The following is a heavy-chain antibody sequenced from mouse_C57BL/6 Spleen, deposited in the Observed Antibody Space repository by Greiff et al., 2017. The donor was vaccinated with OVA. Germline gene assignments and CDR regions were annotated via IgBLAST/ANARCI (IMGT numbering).Heavy chain of an antibody. V-gene: IGHV1-82*01. CDR3: GRDYGSSYPAWFAY. CDR1: GYAFSSSW. J-gene: IGHJ3*01. CDR2: IYPGDGDT. Sequence: QVQLQQSGPELVKPGASVKISCKASGYAFSSSWMNWVKQRPGKGLEWIGRIYPGDGDTNYNGKFKGKATLTADKSSSTAYMQRSSLTSEDSAVYFCGRDYGSSYPAWFAYWGQGTLVTVSA. D-gene: IGHD1-1*01.